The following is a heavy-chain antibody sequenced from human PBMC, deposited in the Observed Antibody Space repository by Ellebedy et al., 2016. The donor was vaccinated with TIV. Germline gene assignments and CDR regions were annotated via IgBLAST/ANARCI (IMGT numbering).Heavy chain of an antibody. D-gene: IGHD6-13*01. Sequence: GESLKISCAASGFTFSNHAMHWVRQAPGKGLEWVAVIYYTGRNFYYADSVKGRFNISRDVPQNTLYLQMNDLRDDDTAIYYCARDGVKSAGTLSYLDSWGQGALVAVSS. V-gene: IGHV3-30*14. CDR3: ARDGVKSAGTLSYLDS. CDR1: GFTFSNHA. J-gene: IGHJ4*02. CDR2: IYYTGRNF.